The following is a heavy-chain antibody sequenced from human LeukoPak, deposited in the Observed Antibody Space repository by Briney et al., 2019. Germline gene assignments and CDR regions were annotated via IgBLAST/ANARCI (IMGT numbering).Heavy chain of an antibody. CDR1: GGSINSTIYY. CDR3: ARGVVAAAGRTFDF. J-gene: IGHJ4*02. V-gene: IGHV4-39*07. CDR2: IYYSGST. Sequence: SETLSLTCTVSGGSINSTIYYWGWIRQPPGKGPEWIGSIYYSGSTYYNPSLKSRVTISVDTSKNQFSLKLSSVTAADTAIYYCARGVVAAAGRTFDFWGQGTLVTVSS. D-gene: IGHD6-13*01.